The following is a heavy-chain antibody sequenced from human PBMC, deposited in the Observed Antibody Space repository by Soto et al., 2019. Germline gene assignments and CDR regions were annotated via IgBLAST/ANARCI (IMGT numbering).Heavy chain of an antibody. V-gene: IGHV1-8*01. J-gene: IGHJ6*02. CDR2: MNPNSGNT. CDR1: GYTFTSYD. CDR3: ARGGHYYYGMDV. Sequence: DSVKVSCKASGYTFTSYDINWVRQATGQGLEWMGWMNPNSGNTGYAQKFQGRVTMTRNTSISTAYMELSSLRSEDTAVYYCARGGHYYYGMDVWGQGSTVPVSS.